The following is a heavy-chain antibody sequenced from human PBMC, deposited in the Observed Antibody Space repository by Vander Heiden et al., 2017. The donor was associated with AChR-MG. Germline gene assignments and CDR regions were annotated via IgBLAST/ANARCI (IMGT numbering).Heavy chain of an antibody. D-gene: IGHD3-22*01. Sequence: QVQLVQSGAEVKKPGSSVKVSCKASGGTFSSYAINWVRTAPGQGLEWMGGIIPTFGTANYAQKFQGRVTITADESTSTAYMELSSLRSEDTAVYYCARDALLEPYFDSSGYYGWFDPWGQGTLVTVSS. J-gene: IGHJ5*02. CDR2: IIPTFGTA. CDR3: ARDALLEPYFDSSGYYGWFDP. CDR1: GGTFSSYA. V-gene: IGHV1-69*01.